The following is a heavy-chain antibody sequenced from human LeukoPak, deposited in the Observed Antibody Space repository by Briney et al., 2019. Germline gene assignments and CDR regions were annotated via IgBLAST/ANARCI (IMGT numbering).Heavy chain of an antibody. D-gene: IGHD6-19*01. V-gene: IGHV4-30-4*08. J-gene: IGHJ5*02. Sequence: PSETLSLTCTVSGGSISSGGYYWSWIRQPPGKGLEWIGYIYYSGSTYYNPSLKSRVTISVDTSKNQFSLKLSSVTAADTAVYYCARGDSSGSLPYNWFDPWGQGTLVTVSS. CDR1: GGSISSGGYY. CDR2: IYYSGST. CDR3: ARGDSSGSLPYNWFDP.